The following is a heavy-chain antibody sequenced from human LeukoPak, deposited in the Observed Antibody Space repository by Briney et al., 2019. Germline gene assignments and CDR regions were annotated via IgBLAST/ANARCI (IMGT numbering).Heavy chain of an antibody. CDR1: GFTFSSYG. Sequence: PGGSLRLSCAASGFTFSSYGMHWVRQAPGKGLEWVAFIRYDGSNKYYADSVKGRFTISRDNAKNSLYLQMNSLRAEDMALYYCAKGSSLEDYFDYWGQGTLVTVSS. D-gene: IGHD6-13*01. CDR2: IRYDGSNK. CDR3: AKGSSLEDYFDY. J-gene: IGHJ4*02. V-gene: IGHV3-30*02.